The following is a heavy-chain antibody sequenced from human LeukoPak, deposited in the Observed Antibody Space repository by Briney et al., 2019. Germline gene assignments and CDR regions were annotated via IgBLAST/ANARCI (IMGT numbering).Heavy chain of an antibody. D-gene: IGHD6-19*01. V-gene: IGHV4-59*01. J-gene: IGHJ4*02. CDR3: ASTAVASRSNY. Sequence: PSETLSLTCTVSGASISSYYWSWVRQPPGRGLEWIGYIFYSGSTKYNPSLKSRVTILVDTSKNQFSLKLSSVTAADTAVYYCASTAVASRSNYWGQGTLVTVSS. CDR1: GASISSYY. CDR2: IFYSGST.